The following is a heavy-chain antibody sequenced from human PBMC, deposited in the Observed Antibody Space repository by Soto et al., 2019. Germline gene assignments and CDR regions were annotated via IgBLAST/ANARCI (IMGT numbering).Heavy chain of an antibody. CDR1: GFTLSSYW. CDR3: GRANYPDYVTGYPRGCDS. J-gene: IGHJ4*02. Sequence: EVRLVESGGDLVQPGGSLRLSCAASGFTLSSYWMHWVRQAPGKGLVWVSRSAPDGSTTTYADSVKGRFTISRDNAKNTLYLQMNSLRVDDTAIYYCGRANYPDYVTGYPRGCDSCGQGVVVTVSP. CDR2: SAPDGSTT. V-gene: IGHV3-74*01. D-gene: IGHD3-9*01.